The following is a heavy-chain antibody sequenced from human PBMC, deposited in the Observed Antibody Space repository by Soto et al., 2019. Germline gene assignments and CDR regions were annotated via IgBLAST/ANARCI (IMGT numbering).Heavy chain of an antibody. CDR2: IGTAGDP. D-gene: IGHD3-9*01. CDR3: ARGLRYFDWSMGAFDI. Sequence: EVQLVESGGGLVQPGGSLRLSCAASGFTFSSYDMHWVRQATGKGLEWVSAIGTAGDPYYPGSVKGRFTISRENAKNSLYLQMNSLRAGDTAVYYCARGLRYFDWSMGAFDIWGQGTMVTVSS. J-gene: IGHJ3*02. CDR1: GFTFSSYD. V-gene: IGHV3-13*05.